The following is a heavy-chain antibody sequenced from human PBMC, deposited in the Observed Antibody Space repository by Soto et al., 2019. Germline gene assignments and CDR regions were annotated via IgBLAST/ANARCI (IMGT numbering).Heavy chain of an antibody. D-gene: IGHD6-19*01. CDR1: GFTVSSNY. V-gene: IGHV3-53*01. Sequence: GGSLRLSCAASGFTVSSNYMSWVRQAPGKGLEWVSVIYSGGSTYYADSVKGRFTISRDNSKNTLYLQMNSLRAEDTAVYYCARDKAGVEAVAGPSYGMDVWGQGTTVTVSS. CDR3: ARDKAGVEAVAGPSYGMDV. CDR2: IYSGGST. J-gene: IGHJ6*02.